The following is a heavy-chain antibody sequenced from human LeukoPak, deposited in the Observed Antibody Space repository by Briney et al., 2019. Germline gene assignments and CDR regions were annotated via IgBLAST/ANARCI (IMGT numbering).Heavy chain of an antibody. Sequence: SETLSLTCTVSGGSISSSSYYWGWIRQPPGKGLEWIGSIYYSGSTYYNPSLKSRAAISVDTSKNQFSLKLSSVTAADTAVYYCARGAKRYFDLWGRGTLVTVSS. V-gene: IGHV4-39*01. CDR3: ARGAKRYFDL. J-gene: IGHJ2*01. CDR1: GGSISSSSYY. CDR2: IYYSGST.